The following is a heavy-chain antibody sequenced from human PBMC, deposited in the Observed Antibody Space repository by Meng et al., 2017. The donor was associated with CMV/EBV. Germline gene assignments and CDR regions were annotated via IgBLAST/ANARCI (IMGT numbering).Heavy chain of an antibody. J-gene: IGHJ3*02. CDR3: ARMDIVVVPAAILVGAFDI. D-gene: IGHD2-2*02. Sequence: SLKISCAASGFTFSSYAMHWVRQAPGKGLEWVAVISYDGSNKYYADSVKGRFTISRDNSKNTLYLQMNSLRAEDTAVYYCARMDIVVVPAAILVGAFDIWGQGTMVTVSS. V-gene: IGHV3-30-3*01. CDR1: GFTFSSYA. CDR2: ISYDGSNK.